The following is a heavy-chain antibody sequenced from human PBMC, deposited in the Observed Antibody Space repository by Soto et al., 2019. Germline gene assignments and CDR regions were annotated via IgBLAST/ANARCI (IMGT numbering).Heavy chain of an antibody. CDR2: IYYSGST. CDR1: GGSISSGGYY. CDR3: ARDIAAAGLYWFDP. V-gene: IGHV4-31*03. J-gene: IGHJ5*02. D-gene: IGHD6-13*01. Sequence: SDTLSLTCTVSGGSISSGGYYWSWIRQHPGKGLEWIGYIYYSGSTYYNPSLKSRVTISVDTSKNQFSLKLSSVTAADTAVYYCARDIAAAGLYWFDPWGQGTLVNVS.